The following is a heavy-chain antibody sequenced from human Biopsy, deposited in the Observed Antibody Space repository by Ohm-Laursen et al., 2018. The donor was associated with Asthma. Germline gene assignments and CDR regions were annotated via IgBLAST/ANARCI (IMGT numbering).Heavy chain of an antibody. D-gene: IGHD3-10*01. CDR2: ISVYNGDT. CDR3: ARAVDYSHYYGIDV. V-gene: IGHV1-18*01. CDR1: GYTFNSAG. Sequence: ASVKVSCNTSGYTFNSAGITWVRQAPGQGLEWMGWISVYNGDTKVAQKLQDRVTMITDTSTSTAYMELRSLRSDDTAVYFCARAVDYSHYYGIDVWGQGTTVTVS. J-gene: IGHJ6*02.